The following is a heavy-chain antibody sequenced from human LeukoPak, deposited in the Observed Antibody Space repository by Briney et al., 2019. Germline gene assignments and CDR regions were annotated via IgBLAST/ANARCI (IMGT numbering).Heavy chain of an antibody. CDR2: IYTSGST. V-gene: IGHV4-4*07. CDR1: GGSISSYY. Sequence: SETLSLTCTVSGGSISSYYWNWIRQPAGKGLEWIGRIYTSGSTNYNPSLKSRVTMSVDTSKNQFSLKLSSVTAADTAVYYCARDSSGYYYGRYFDYWGQGTLVTVSS. D-gene: IGHD3-22*01. J-gene: IGHJ4*02. CDR3: ARDSSGYYYGRYFDY.